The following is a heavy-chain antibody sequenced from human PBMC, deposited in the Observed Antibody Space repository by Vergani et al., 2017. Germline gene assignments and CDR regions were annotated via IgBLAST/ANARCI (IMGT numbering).Heavy chain of an antibody. CDR2: IYTSGST. Sequence: QVRLQESGPGLVKPSETLSLTCSVSGGSMSGYYWSWIRQPPGKGLEWIGRIYTSGSTNYNPSLKSRVTMSVDTSKNQFSLKLSSVTAADTAVYYCARARSTLFAEFDYWGQGTLVTVSS. J-gene: IGHJ4*02. CDR3: ARARSTLFAEFDY. CDR1: GGSMSGYY. D-gene: IGHD5/OR15-5a*01. V-gene: IGHV4-4*07.